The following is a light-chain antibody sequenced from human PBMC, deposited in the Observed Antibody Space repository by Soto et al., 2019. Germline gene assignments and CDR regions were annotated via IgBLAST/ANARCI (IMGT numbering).Light chain of an antibody. Sequence: QSALTQPHSVSGSPGQSVAICCTGTSSDVGGYNYVSWYQQHPGKAPKLMIYDVSKRPSGVPDRFSGSKSGNTASLTISGLQAEDEADYYCCSYAGSYSYVLGTGTKVTVL. CDR3: CSYAGSYSYV. CDR1: SSDVGGYNY. V-gene: IGLV2-11*01. J-gene: IGLJ1*01. CDR2: DVS.